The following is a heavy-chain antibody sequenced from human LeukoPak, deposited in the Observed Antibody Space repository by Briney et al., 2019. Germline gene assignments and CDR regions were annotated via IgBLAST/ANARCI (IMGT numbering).Heavy chain of an antibody. D-gene: IGHD3-10*01. CDR2: ISWDGGST. CDR3: AKDSKGTMVRGYFDY. V-gene: IGHV3-43*01. CDR1: GFTFDDYT. J-gene: IGHJ4*02. Sequence: PGGSLRLSCAASGFTFDDYTMHWVRQAPGKGLEWVSLISWDGGSTYYADSVKGRFTISRDNSKNSLYLQMNSLRTEDTSLYYCAKDSKGTMVRGYFDYWGQGTLVTVSS.